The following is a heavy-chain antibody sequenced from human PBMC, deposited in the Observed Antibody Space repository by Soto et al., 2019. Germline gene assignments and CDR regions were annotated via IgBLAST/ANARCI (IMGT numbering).Heavy chain of an antibody. CDR3: ARVRWREKYTMDV. Sequence: GGSLRLSCAASGFTFSDSYMSWIRQAPGKGLEWISYITFSGNTVYYADSLKGRFNISRDNAKNSLYLQMNRLRAEDTAVYYFARVRWREKYTMDVWGQVTTVPFSS. V-gene: IGHV3-11*01. CDR1: GFTFSDSY. CDR2: ITFSGNTV. D-gene: IGHD3-10*01. J-gene: IGHJ6*02.